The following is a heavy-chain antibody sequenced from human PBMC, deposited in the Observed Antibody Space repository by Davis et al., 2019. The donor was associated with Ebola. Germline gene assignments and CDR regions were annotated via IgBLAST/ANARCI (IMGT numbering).Heavy chain of an antibody. J-gene: IGHJ4*02. CDR1: GYTFTGYY. CDR2: INPNSGGT. V-gene: IGHV1-2*06. CDR3: ARVQRGADSSGWYAPFDY. Sequence: AASVKVSCKASGYTFTGYYMHWVRQAPGQGLEWMGRINPNSGGTNSAQKFQGRVTMTRDTSISTAYMELSRLRSDDTAVYYCARVQRGADSSGWYAPFDYWGQGTLVTVSS. D-gene: IGHD6-19*01.